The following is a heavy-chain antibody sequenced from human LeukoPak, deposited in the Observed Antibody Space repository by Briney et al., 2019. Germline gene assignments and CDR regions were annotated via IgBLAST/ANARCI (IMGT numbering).Heavy chain of an antibody. V-gene: IGHV3-7*01. J-gene: IGHJ4*02. CDR1: GFTVSSNY. Sequence: GGSLRLSCAASGFTVSSNYMSWVRRAPGKGLEWVANIKQDGSEKYYVDSVKGRFTISRDNAKNSLYLQMNSLRAEDTAVYYCARVWTGYSSLWGRGTLVTVSS. CDR2: IKQDGSEK. CDR3: ARVWTGYSSL. D-gene: IGHD6-13*01.